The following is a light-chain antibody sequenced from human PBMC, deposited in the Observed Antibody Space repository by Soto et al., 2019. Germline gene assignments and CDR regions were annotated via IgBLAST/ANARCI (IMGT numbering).Light chain of an antibody. J-gene: IGKJ1*01. V-gene: IGKV3-20*01. CDR2: GAS. Sequence: EIVLTQSPGSLSLAPGDRATLSCRASQSVASNYLAWYQQKPGQAPRLLIYGASSRATGIPDRFSGSGSGTDFTLTISRVDPEDFAVYWCQQYGYTPPWTFGQGTKVDIK. CDR1: QSVASNY. CDR3: QQYGYTPPWT.